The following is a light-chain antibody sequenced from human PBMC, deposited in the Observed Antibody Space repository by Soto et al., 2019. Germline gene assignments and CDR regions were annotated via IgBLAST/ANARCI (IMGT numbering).Light chain of an antibody. V-gene: IGLV2-14*01. CDR3: SSYISSSTPYV. Sequence: QSVLTQPASVSGSPGQSITISCTGTSSDIGAYKFVSWYQQHPGKAPKLMIFEVSNRPSGVSNRFSGSKSGDTASLTISGLQAEDEAEYYCSSYISSSTPYVFGTGTKVTVL. J-gene: IGLJ1*01. CDR1: SSDIGAYKF. CDR2: EVS.